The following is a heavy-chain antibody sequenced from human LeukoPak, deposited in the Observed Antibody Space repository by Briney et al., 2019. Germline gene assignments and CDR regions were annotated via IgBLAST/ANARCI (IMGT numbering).Heavy chain of an antibody. V-gene: IGHV3-53*01. D-gene: IGHD6-13*01. CDR1: GFTVSSNY. CDR2: IYSGGST. CDR3: ARDLIAAAGTGY. Sequence: GGSLRLSCAASGFTVSSNYMSWVRQAPGKGLEGVSVIYSGGSTYYADSVKGRFTISRDNSKNTLYLQMNSLRAEDTAVYYCARDLIAAAGTGYWGQGTLVTVSS. J-gene: IGHJ4*02.